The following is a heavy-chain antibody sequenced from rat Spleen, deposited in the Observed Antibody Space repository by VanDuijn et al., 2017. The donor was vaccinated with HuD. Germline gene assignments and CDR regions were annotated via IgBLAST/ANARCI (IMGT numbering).Heavy chain of an antibody. CDR2: ITSGGGGT. CDR3: ARLGTEAIGNWFTY. Sequence: EVQLVESDGGLVQPGRSLKLSCAASGFTFSDYYMAWVRQAPKKGLEWVASITSGGGGTYYPDSVKGRFTISRDNVKSTLYLQMDSLRSEDTATYYCARLGTEAIGNWFTYWGQGTLVTVSS. D-gene: IGHD1-11*01. J-gene: IGHJ3*01. CDR1: GFTFSDYY. V-gene: IGHV5-25*01.